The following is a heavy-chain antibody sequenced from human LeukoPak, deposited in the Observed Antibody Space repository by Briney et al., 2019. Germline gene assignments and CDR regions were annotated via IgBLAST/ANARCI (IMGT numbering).Heavy chain of an antibody. CDR2: INHSGST. V-gene: IGHV4-34*01. D-gene: IGHD3-22*01. CDR3: ARGKRGYYDAFDI. J-gene: IGHJ3*02. CDR1: GFTFSSSW. Sequence: TGGSLRLSCAASGFTFSSSWMTWVRQAPGKGLEWIGEINHSGSTNYNPSLKSRVTKSVDTSKNQFSLKLSSVTAADTAVYYCARGKRGYYDAFDIWGQGTMVTVSS.